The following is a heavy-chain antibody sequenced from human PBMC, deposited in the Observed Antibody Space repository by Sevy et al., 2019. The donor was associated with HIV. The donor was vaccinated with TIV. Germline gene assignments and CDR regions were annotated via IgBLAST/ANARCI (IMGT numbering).Heavy chain of an antibody. Sequence: GESLKISCAASGFTFSTYWMSWFRQSPGKGLEWVANINEDGTEKFYVDSVKGRFTMSRDNAKNSLYLQMNSLRAEDAAVYYCARDNATVSSRGLRYYYYGTDVWGQGTTVTVSS. CDR2: INEDGTEK. J-gene: IGHJ6*02. CDR3: ARDNATVSSRGLRYYYYGTDV. V-gene: IGHV3-7*01. CDR1: GFTFSTYW. D-gene: IGHD2-2*01.